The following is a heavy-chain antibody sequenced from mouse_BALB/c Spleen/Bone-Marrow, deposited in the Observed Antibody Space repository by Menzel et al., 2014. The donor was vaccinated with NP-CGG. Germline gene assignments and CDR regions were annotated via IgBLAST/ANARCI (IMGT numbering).Heavy chain of an antibody. Sequence: EVQLVESGPELVKPGASVKISCKASGYTFTDYNMHWVKQSHGKSLEWIGYIYPNNGGTGYNQKFKNKATLTEDNSSSTAYMELRSLTSEDSAVYYCARGIITLYYYTIDYWGQGTSVTVSS. CDR2: IYPNNGGT. CDR1: GYTFTDYN. V-gene: IGHV1S29*02. CDR3: ARGIITLYYYTIDY. J-gene: IGHJ4*01. D-gene: IGHD1-2*01.